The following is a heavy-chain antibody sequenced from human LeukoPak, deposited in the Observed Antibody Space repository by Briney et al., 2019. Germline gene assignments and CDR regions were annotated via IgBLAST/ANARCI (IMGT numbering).Heavy chain of an antibody. CDR1: GDSVSSNSAA. J-gene: IGHJ3*02. V-gene: IGHV6-1*01. Sequence: SQTLSLTCAISGDSVSSNSAAWNWIRQSPSRGLEWLGRTYYRSKWYNDYAVSVKSRITINPDTSKNQFSLQLNSVTPEDTAVYYCARDPHNWNWGSGARDAFDIWGQGTMVTVSS. CDR2: TYYRSKWYN. CDR3: ARDPHNWNWGSGARDAFDI. D-gene: IGHD1-7*01.